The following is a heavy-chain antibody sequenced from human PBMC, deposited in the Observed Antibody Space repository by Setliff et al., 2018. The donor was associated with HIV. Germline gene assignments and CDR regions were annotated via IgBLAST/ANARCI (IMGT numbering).Heavy chain of an antibody. CDR3: ARDRALRFSKSPSFNYFDV. CDR1: GYSITNGNY. V-gene: IGHV4-38-2*02. J-gene: IGHJ4*02. Sequence: SQTLSLTCLVFGYSITNGNYWAWIRQSPGKGLEWIGSIYSTGHTYYNPSHKSRLTMSVDTAKNRFSLKLISVTAADTAVYYCARDRALRFSKSPSFNYFDVWGQGALVTVSS. D-gene: IGHD3-10*01. CDR2: IYSTGHT.